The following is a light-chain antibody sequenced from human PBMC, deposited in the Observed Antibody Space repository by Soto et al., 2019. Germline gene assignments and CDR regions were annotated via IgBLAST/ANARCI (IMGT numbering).Light chain of an antibody. J-gene: IGKJ1*01. V-gene: IGKV1D-16*01. CDR2: TAS. Sequence: DIHMTQSPSSVSASVGDRFTITCRASQDISKWIAWYQQKPGRAPKLLIHTASTIQREVPSRFRGREYGTEFALTISSMKPDDFETYYCQQYSSYSWTFGHGTKVDIK. CDR1: QDISKW. CDR3: QQYSSYSWT.